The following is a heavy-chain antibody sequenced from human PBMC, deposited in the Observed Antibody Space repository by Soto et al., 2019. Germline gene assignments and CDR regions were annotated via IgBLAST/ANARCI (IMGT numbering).Heavy chain of an antibody. J-gene: IGHJ4*02. Sequence: SETLSLTCTVSGGSISSYYLSWIRQPPGKGLEWIGYIYYSGSTNYNPSLKSRVTISVDTSKNQFSLKLSSVTAADTAVYYCAGGWHYYFDYWGQGTLVTVPS. CDR3: AGGWHYYFDY. D-gene: IGHD6-19*01. CDR1: GGSISSYY. V-gene: IGHV4-59*01. CDR2: IYYSGST.